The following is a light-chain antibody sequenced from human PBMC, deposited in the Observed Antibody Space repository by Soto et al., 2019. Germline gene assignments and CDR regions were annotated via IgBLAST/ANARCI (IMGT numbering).Light chain of an antibody. V-gene: IGKV3-15*01. CDR3: HQYNMWPPLI. Sequence: EIVMTQSPATLSVSPGESATLSCRASQSVRSNLAWYQQQPGQAPRLLIYGASTRATGIPARFSGSGSGTEFTLTISGLQSEYFAVYYCHQYNMWPPLIFGGGTKVEIK. J-gene: IGKJ4*01. CDR2: GAS. CDR1: QSVRSN.